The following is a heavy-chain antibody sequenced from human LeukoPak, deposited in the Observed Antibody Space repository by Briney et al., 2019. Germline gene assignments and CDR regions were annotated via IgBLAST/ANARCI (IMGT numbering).Heavy chain of an antibody. D-gene: IGHD2-15*01. V-gene: IGHV4-4*07. CDR2: IYTSGST. CDR3: ARGRPYCSGGSCYFDY. Sequence: PSETLSLTCTVSGGSISSYYWSWIRQPAGKGLEWIGRIYTSGSTNYNPSLKSRVTMSVDTSKNQFSLKLSSVTAADTAVHYCARGRPYCSGGSCYFDYWGQGTLVTVSS. J-gene: IGHJ4*02. CDR1: GGSISSYY.